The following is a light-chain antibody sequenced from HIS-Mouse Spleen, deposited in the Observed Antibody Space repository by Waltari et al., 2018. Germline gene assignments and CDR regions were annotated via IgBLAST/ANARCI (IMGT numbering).Light chain of an antibody. CDR3: QVWDSSSDRV. CDR1: NLGSNS. Sequence: SYVLTQPPSVSVAPGQTARITRGGHNLGSNSLHRYQQKPGQAPVLVVYDDSDRPPGIPERFSGSNSGNTATLTISRVEAGDEADYYCQVWDSSSDRVFGTGTKVTVL. V-gene: IGLV3-21*02. CDR2: DDS. J-gene: IGLJ1*01.